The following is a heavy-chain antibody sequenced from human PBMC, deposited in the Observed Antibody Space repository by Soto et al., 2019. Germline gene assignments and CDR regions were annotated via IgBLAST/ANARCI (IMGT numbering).Heavy chain of an antibody. CDR2: ISSSATTI. CDR3: ARAASPFSSWYRLDY. J-gene: IGHJ4*01. D-gene: IGHD6-13*01. Sequence: SLRLSCAASGFIFSNYGMHWVRQAPGKGLEWLSYISSSATTIYYADSVRGRFTVSRDNAENSLYLQMHSLRAEDTAVYYCARAASPFSSWYRLDYWGHGTLVTVSS. CDR1: GFIFSNYG. V-gene: IGHV3-48*03.